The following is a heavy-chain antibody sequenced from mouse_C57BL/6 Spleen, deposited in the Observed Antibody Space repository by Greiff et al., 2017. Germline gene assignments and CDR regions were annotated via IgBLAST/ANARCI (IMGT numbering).Heavy chain of an antibody. CDR3: FITTVVAPLDY. Sequence: EVQLQQSGTVLARPGASVKMSCKTSGYTFTSYWMHWVKQRPGQGLEWIGAIYPGNSDTSYNQKFKGKAKLTAVTSASTAYMELSSLTNEDSAVYYCFITTVVAPLDYWGQGATLTVSS. CDR1: GYTFTSYW. CDR2: IYPGNSDT. V-gene: IGHV1-5*01. J-gene: IGHJ2*01. D-gene: IGHD1-1*01.